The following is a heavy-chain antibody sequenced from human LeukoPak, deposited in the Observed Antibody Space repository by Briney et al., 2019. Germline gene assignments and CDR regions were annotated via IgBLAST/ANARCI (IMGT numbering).Heavy chain of an antibody. J-gene: IGHJ4*02. V-gene: IGHV3-30*02. CDR1: RFTFSSYG. Sequence: GGSLRLSCAASRFTFSSYGMHWVRQAPGKGLEWVAYIQYDGSNEQYADSEKGRFTISRDNAKNSLYLQMNSLRAEDTAVYYCARDSGGYFDYWGQGTLVTVSS. D-gene: IGHD4-23*01. CDR2: IQYDGSNE. CDR3: ARDSGGYFDY.